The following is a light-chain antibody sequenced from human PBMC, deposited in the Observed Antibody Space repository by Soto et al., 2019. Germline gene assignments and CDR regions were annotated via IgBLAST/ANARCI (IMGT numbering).Light chain of an antibody. J-gene: IGKJ3*01. CDR2: GAS. CDR3: QQYGSSLFT. CDR1: QSVSSNY. Sequence: EIVLTQSPGTLSLSPGERATLSCRASQSVSSNYLAWYQQKPGQAPRVLIYGASSRATGIPDRFSGGGSGTDFTLTISRLEPEDFAVYYGQQYGSSLFTFGPGTKVDSK. V-gene: IGKV3-20*01.